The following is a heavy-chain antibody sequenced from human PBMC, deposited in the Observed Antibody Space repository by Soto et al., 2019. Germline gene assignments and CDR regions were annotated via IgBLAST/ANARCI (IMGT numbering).Heavy chain of an antibody. V-gene: IGHV3-7*01. CDR1: GFTFTTYW. Sequence: GGSLRLSCAASGFTFTTYWMTWIRQAPGKGLEWLANIKEDGSEQHYLDSMKGRFTISRDNARNSLFLQMNSLRAEDTAVYYCARLQRDYFDYWGQGTLVTVSS. CDR2: IKEDGSEQ. J-gene: IGHJ4*02. D-gene: IGHD2-15*01. CDR3: ARLQRDYFDY.